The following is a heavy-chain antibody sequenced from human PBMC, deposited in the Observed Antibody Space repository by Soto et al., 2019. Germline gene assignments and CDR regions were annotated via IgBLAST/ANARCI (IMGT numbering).Heavy chain of an antibody. J-gene: IGHJ5*02. CDR3: AREAGYSSGWYAP. CDR2: IYHSGRT. D-gene: IGHD6-19*01. V-gene: IGHV4-4*02. Sequence: QVQLQESGPGLVKPSGTLSLTCAVSGGSISSSNWWSWVRQPPGKGLGGIGEIYHSGRTNYNPSLKSRVTISVDKSQTQFSLKLSSVTAADTAVYYCAREAGYSSGWYAPWGQGTLVTVSS. CDR1: GGSISSSNW.